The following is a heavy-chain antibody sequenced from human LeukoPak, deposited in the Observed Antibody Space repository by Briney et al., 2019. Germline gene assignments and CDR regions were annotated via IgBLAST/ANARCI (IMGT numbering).Heavy chain of an antibody. J-gene: IGHJ5*02. CDR2: IYYSGST. CDR3: ARHVEGIAEDP. Sequence: SETLSLTCTVSGGSISSYYWSWIRQPPGKGLEWIGYIYYSGSTNYNPSLKSRVTISVDTSKNQFSLKLSSVTAADTAVYYCARHVEGIAEDPWGQGTLVTVSS. CDR1: GGSISSYY. V-gene: IGHV4-59*08. D-gene: IGHD6-13*01.